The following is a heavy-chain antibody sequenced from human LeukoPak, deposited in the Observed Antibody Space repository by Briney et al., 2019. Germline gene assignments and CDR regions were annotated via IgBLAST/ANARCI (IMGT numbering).Heavy chain of an antibody. J-gene: IGHJ6*03. CDR2: IIGSGGST. D-gene: IGHD6-6*01. V-gene: IGHV3-23*01. CDR1: GFTFSSYA. CDR3: ARGPQLKWSSDYYYYYMDV. Sequence: PGGSLRLSFAASGFTFSSYAMSWVRQAPGKGLEWVSAIIGSGGSTYYADSVKGRFTISRDNSKNTLYLQMNSLRAEDTAVYYCARGPQLKWSSDYYYYYMDVWGKGTTVTVSS.